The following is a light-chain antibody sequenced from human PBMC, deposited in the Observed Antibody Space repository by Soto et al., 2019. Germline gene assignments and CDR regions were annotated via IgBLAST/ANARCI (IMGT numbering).Light chain of an antibody. V-gene: IGKV3-20*01. J-gene: IGKJ2*01. Sequence: EIVLTQSPGTLSLSPGERVTLSCRASQGVSSSYLAWYQQKPGQAPRLLIYGASSRATDIPDRFRGSRSGTDFSLTISRLEPEDFAVYYCHQYGSSPRPTFGQGTKLEIK. CDR2: GAS. CDR1: QGVSSSY. CDR3: HQYGSSPRPT.